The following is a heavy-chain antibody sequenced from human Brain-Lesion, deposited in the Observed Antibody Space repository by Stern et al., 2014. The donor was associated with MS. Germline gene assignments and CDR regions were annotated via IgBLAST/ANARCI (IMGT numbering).Heavy chain of an antibody. J-gene: IGHJ6*02. D-gene: IGHD3-3*01. CDR2: IKPNTGGT. V-gene: IGHV1-2*02. CDR1: GYIFTGYY. CDR3: ARDQRGITIFGVVTDYYYLGMDV. Sequence: QVQLMQSGAEVEKPGASVKVSCKTSGYIFTGYYIHWVRQAPGQGLEWMAWIKPNTGGTKYAQKFQGRVTMSRDTSISTAYVELSSLTSDDTAVYYCARDQRGITIFGVVTDYYYLGMDVWGQGTTVTVSS.